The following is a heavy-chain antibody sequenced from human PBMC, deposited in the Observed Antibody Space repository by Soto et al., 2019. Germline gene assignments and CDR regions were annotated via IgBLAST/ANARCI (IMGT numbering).Heavy chain of an antibody. J-gene: IGHJ5*02. CDR3: ARAYFWSGRWFDP. CDR1: GGSISSGGYY. D-gene: IGHD3-3*01. Sequence: TLSLTCTVSGGSISSGGYYWSWIRQHPGKGLEWIGYIYYSGSTYYNPSLKSRVTISVDTSKNQFSLKLSSVTAADTAVYYCARAYFWSGRWFDPWGQGTLVTVSS. CDR2: IYYSGST. V-gene: IGHV4-31*03.